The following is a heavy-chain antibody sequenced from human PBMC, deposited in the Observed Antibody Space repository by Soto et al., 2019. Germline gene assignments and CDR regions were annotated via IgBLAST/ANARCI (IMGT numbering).Heavy chain of an antibody. Sequence: QVQLQESGPRLVKPSESLSLTCTVSGGSISSYYWSWVRQPPGKGLEWIGYITYSGDTDYNPSLKSRVTISVDTSMNQFSLKLTSVTAADTAVYYCSSDAVVIRGVVAEIDYWGQGILVNV. CDR2: ITYSGDT. CDR1: GGSISSYY. J-gene: IGHJ4*02. CDR3: SSDAVVIRGVVAEIDY. V-gene: IGHV4-59*01. D-gene: IGHD3-10*01.